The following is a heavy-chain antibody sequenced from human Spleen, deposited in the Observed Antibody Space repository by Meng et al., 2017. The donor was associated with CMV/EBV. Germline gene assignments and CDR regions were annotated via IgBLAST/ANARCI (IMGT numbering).Heavy chain of an antibody. J-gene: IGHJ6*02. CDR3: AREEGYSSGWYSRVGYYYYYGMDV. D-gene: IGHD6-19*01. Sequence: SLKISCAASGFTFDDYAMHWVRQAPGKGLEWVSGISWNSGTIGYADSVKGRFTISRDNAKNSLYLQMNSLRAEDTAVYYCAREEGYSSGWYSRVGYYYYYGMDVWGQGTTVTVSS. CDR2: ISWNSGTI. V-gene: IGHV3-9*01. CDR1: GFTFDDYA.